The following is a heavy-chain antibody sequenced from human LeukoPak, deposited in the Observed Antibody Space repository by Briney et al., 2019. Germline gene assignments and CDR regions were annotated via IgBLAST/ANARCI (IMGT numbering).Heavy chain of an antibody. CDR3: ARDRNYFDA. J-gene: IGHJ5*02. CDR2: IYYTTNP. CDR1: GGSIRNHF. V-gene: IGHV4-59*11. D-gene: IGHD4-11*01. Sequence: PSETLSLTCSVAGGSIRNHFWSWIRLSPGKGLEWIGNIYYTTNPNYNPSLASRVTISIDTSKDQLSLKLNSVTAADTAVYYCARDRNYFDAWGQGTGVTVSS.